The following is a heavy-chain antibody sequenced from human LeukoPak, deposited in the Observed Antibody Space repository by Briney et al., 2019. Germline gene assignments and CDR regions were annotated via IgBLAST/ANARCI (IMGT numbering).Heavy chain of an antibody. Sequence: GGSLRLSCAASGFTFSNYGMHLVRQAPGKGLEWVAFIRYDGSNKYYTDSVKGRFTISRDNSKNTLYLQMNSLRPEDTAVYYCAKDGGSGSSYWGQGTLVTVSS. CDR3: AKDGGSGSSY. J-gene: IGHJ4*02. V-gene: IGHV3-30*02. CDR1: GFTFSNYG. CDR2: IRYDGSNK. D-gene: IGHD3-10*01.